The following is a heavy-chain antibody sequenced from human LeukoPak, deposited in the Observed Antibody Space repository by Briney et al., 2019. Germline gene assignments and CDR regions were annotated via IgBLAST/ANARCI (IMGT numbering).Heavy chain of an antibody. CDR2: VDPEDGET. V-gene: IGHV1-69-2*01. D-gene: IGHD3-3*01. J-gene: IGHJ4*02. CDR3: ATASRRDYDFWSGYPFDY. CDR1: GYTFTDYY. Sequence: ASVKVSCKVSGYTFTDYYMHWVQQAPGKGLEWMGLVDPEDGETIYAEKFQGRVTITADTSTDTAYMELSSLRSEDTAVYYCATASRRDYDFWSGYPFDYWGQGTLVTVSS.